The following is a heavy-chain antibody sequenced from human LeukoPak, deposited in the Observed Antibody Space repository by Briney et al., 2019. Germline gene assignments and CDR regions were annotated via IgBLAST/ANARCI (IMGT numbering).Heavy chain of an antibody. V-gene: IGHV3-23*01. D-gene: IGHD3-22*01. CDR2: ITGSGGST. J-gene: IGHJ4*02. CDR1: GGSISSSN. CDR3: AKVPPAPYSGYYYWLFDY. Sequence: PSETLSLTCAVSGGSISSSNWWSWVRQAPGKGLEWVSGITGSGGSTYYADSVKGRITISRDNSKNTVYLQMNSLRAEDTAVYYCAKVPPAPYSGYYYWLFDYWGQGTLVTVSS.